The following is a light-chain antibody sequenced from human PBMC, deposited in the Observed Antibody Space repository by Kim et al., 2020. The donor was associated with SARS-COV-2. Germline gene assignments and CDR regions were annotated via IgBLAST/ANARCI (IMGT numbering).Light chain of an antibody. Sequence: GHSSTISVTETSSDVGGDNYVSWYQQHPGKAPKLMIYDVSNRPSGVSNRFSGSKSGNTASLTISGLQAEDEADYYCSSYTSSSTQVFGTGTKVTVL. CDR2: DVS. CDR1: SSDVGGDNY. V-gene: IGLV2-14*03. CDR3: SSYTSSSTQV. J-gene: IGLJ1*01.